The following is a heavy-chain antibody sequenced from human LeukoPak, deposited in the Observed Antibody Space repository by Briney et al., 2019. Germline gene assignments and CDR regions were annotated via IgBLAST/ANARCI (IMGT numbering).Heavy chain of an antibody. Sequence: SETLSLTCTVSGGSISSYYWSWIRQPPGKGLEWIGYIYYSGSTNYNPSLKSRVTISVDTSKNQFSLKLSSVTAADTAVYYCARVVQNRSGYGPRYCSGGSCYSGSAFDIWGQGTMVTVSS. CDR3: ARVVQNRSGYGPRYCSGGSCYSGSAFDI. J-gene: IGHJ3*02. CDR2: IYYSGST. V-gene: IGHV4-59*01. D-gene: IGHD2-15*01. CDR1: GGSISSYY.